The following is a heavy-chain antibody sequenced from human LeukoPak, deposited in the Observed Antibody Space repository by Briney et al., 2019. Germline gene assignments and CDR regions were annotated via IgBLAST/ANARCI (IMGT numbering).Heavy chain of an antibody. CDR1: GEPFSAYS. J-gene: IGHJ5*02. D-gene: IGHD2-2*01. Sequence: SETLSLTCAVYGEPFSAYSWNWIRQSPGKGLEWIGGINHSGSTNYNPSLKSRVTISVDTSKNQTSKRQFSLKLNSVTAADTAVYYCTRERSTPGINWFDPWGQGTLVTVSS. CDR3: TRERSTPGINWFDP. CDR2: INHSGST. V-gene: IGHV4-34*01.